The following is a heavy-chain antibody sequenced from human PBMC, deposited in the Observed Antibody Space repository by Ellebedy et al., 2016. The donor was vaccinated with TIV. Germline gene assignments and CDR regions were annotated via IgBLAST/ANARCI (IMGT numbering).Heavy chain of an antibody. CDR2: INPNTADT. J-gene: IGHJ5*02. Sequence: ASVKVSCXGSGYAFIGHYIHWVRQVPGQGFEWMGWINPNTADTHYAQRFQGRVTMTRDTSISTAYMELNRLRSDDTAIYYCAKIGVAAIPWGPGTLVTVSS. V-gene: IGHV1-2*02. CDR1: GYAFIGHY. CDR3: AKIGVAAIP. D-gene: IGHD2-21*02.